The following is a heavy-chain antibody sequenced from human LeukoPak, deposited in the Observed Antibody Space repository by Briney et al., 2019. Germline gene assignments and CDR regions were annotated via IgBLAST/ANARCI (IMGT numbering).Heavy chain of an antibody. CDR3: ARDIDIVVVVAATDY. V-gene: IGHV1-18*01. CDR2: ISAYNGNT. CDR1: GYTFTSYG. D-gene: IGHD2-15*01. J-gene: IGHJ4*02. Sequence: ASVKVSCKASGYTFTSYGISWVRQALGQGLEWMGWISAYNGNTNYAQKLQGRVTMTTDTSTSTAYMELRSLRSDDTAVYYCARDIDIVVVVAATDYWGQGTLVTVSS.